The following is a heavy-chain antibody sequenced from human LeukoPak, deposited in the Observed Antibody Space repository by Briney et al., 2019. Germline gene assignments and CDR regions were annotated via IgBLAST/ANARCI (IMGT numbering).Heavy chain of an antibody. V-gene: IGHV1-8*02. CDR1: GYTFTSYY. CDR3: ARVGTMVRGVIPTGGMDV. CDR2: MSPNSGNT. D-gene: IGHD3-10*01. Sequence: GASVKVSCKASGYTFTSYYMHWVRQATGQGLEWMGWMSPNSGNTGYAQKFQGRVTMTRNTSISAAYMELSSLRSEDTAVYYCARVGTMVRGVIPTGGMDVWGQGTTVTVSS. J-gene: IGHJ6*02.